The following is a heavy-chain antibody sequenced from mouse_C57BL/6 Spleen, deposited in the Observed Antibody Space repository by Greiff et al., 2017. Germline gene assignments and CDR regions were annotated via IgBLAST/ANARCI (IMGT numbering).Heavy chain of an antibody. CDR1: GFTFTDYY. D-gene: IGHD3-2*02. V-gene: IGHV5-16*01. CDR3: ARLSARAWFAD. Sequence: EVKLVESEGGLVQPGSSMKLSCTASGFTFTDYYMDWVRQVPEKGLEWVADINYDGSSTYYLDSLTSRFIISRDNAKNMLYLQRISLKADDTATYYSARLSARAWFADWGQGTLVTVSA. CDR2: INYDGSST. J-gene: IGHJ3*01.